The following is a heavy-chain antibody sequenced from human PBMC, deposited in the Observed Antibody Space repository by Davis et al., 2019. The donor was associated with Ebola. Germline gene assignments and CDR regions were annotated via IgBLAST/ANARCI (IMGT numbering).Heavy chain of an antibody. CDR1: GYTFTSYY. D-gene: IGHD3-16*01. CDR3: AREDYDGGSRLDP. Sequence: AASVQVSCKASGYTFTSYYMHWVRQAPGQGLEWMGWINTNTGNPTYAQGFTRRFVFSLDTSVSTAYLQITSLKAEDTAVYYCAREDYDGGSRLDPWGQGTLVTVSS. CDR2: INTNTGNP. V-gene: IGHV7-4-1*02. J-gene: IGHJ5*02.